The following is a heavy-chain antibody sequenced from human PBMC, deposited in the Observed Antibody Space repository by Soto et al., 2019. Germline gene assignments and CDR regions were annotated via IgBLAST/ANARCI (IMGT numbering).Heavy chain of an antibody. D-gene: IGHD4-17*01. CDR2: ITPVFGTA. V-gene: IGHV1-69*01. J-gene: IGHJ5*02. Sequence: QVQLVQSGAEVKKPGSSVKVSCKASADTFNSYSLSWLRQAPGQRLEWMGGITPVFGTADYAQSFEDRLTITADDSTSTVYMELSSLRSDDTAVYCCARSLEGTTVTNWFDPWGQGALVTVSS. CDR1: ADTFNSYS. CDR3: ARSLEGTTVTNWFDP.